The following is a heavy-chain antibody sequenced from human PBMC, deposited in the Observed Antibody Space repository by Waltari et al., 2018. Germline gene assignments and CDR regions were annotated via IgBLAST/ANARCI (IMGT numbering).Heavy chain of an antibody. CDR1: GFSFSSYW. D-gene: IGHD4-17*01. Sequence: EVQLAESGGGLVQPGGSLRLSCAVSGFSFSSYWMYWVRQSPGKGPVWVSQINSDGSKIDYADSVKGRFTISRDNTKNTLYLEMNSLRAEDTAVYYCARDPSFGDFEAYFDYWGQGTLVTVSS. V-gene: IGHV3-74*01. J-gene: IGHJ4*02. CDR3: ARDPSFGDFEAYFDY. CDR2: INSDGSKI.